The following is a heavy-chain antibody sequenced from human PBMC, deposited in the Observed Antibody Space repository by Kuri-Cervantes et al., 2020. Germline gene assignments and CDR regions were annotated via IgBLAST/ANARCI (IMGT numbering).Heavy chain of an antibody. V-gene: IGHV1-3*01. D-gene: IGHD3-22*01. CDR1: GYTFTSYA. CDR2: INAGNGNT. Sequence: ASVKVSCKASGYTFTSYAMHWVRQAPGQRLEWMGWINAGNGNTRYSQKFQGRVTITRDTSASTAYMELSSLRSEDTAVYYCARARFFYYDSSGYYVGLGFDYWGQGTLVTVSS. J-gene: IGHJ4*02. CDR3: ARARFFYYDSSGYYVGLGFDY.